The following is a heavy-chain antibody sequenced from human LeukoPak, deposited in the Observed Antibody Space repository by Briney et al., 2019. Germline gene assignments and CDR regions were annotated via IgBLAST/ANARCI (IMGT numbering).Heavy chain of an antibody. Sequence: SETLSLTCAVYGGSFSGYYWSWIRQPPGKGPEWIGEINHSGSTNCNPSLKSRVTISVDTSKNQFSLKLSSVTAADTAVYYCARARYYDFWSGYSPRGYGMDVWGQRTTVTVSS. D-gene: IGHD3-3*01. CDR2: INHSGST. J-gene: IGHJ6*02. V-gene: IGHV4-34*01. CDR1: GGSFSGYY. CDR3: ARARYYDFWSGYSPRGYGMDV.